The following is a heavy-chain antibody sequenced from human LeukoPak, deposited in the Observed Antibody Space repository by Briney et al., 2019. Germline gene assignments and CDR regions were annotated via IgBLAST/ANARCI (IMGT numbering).Heavy chain of an antibody. CDR2: FNGDGSGT. CDR1: GFSFSSYW. CDR3: VRAYSYDSSPFDY. V-gene: IGHV3-74*01. Sequence: PGASLTLSCAASGFSFSSYWMRWVRHPAGKGLVWVSRFNGDGSGTFYADSVKGRFTISRDNAKNTLYLQMNSLRAEDTAVYYCVRAYSYDSSPFDYWGQGTLVTVSS. D-gene: IGHD3-22*01. J-gene: IGHJ4*02.